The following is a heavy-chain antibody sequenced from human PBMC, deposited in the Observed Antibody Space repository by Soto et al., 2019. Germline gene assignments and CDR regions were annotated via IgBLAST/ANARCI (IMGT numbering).Heavy chain of an antibody. D-gene: IGHD3-3*01. CDR2: INAGNGNT. CDR1: GYTFTSYA. CDR3: ARVGNSYYDFWSGYPDWYFDL. Sequence: QVQLVQSGAEVKKPGASVKVSCKASGYTFTSYAMHWVRQAPGQRLAWMGWINAGNGNTKYSQKFQGRVTITRDTSASTAYMELSSLRSEDTAVYYCARVGNSYYDFWSGYPDWYFDLWGRGTLVTVSS. V-gene: IGHV1-3*01. J-gene: IGHJ2*01.